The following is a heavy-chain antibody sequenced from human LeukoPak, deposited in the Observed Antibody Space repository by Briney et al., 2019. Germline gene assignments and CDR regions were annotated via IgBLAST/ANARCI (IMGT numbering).Heavy chain of an antibody. D-gene: IGHD5-18*01. CDR1: GFTFSSYA. CDR3: ARDTEGYTYGYYYYGMDV. Sequence: QSGGSLRLSCAASGFTFSSYAMHWARQAPGKGLEWVAVISYEGSSNYYADSVKGRFTISRDNSKNSLYLQMNSLRNDDTALYYCARDTEGYTYGYYYYGMDVWGQGTTVTVSS. J-gene: IGHJ6*02. CDR2: ISYEGSSN. V-gene: IGHV3-30-3*01.